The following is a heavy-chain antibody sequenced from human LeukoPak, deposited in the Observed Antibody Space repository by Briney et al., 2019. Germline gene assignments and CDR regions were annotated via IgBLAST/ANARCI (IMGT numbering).Heavy chain of an antibody. CDR2: IYYSGST. V-gene: IGHV4-31*03. CDR3: ASGRELTATLPF. J-gene: IGHJ4*02. CDR1: GGSISSGDYY. D-gene: IGHD1-7*01. Sequence: PSQTLSLTCTVSGGSISSGDYYWSWIRQHPGKGLEWIGYIYYSGSTYYNASLKSRVTISVDTSKNQFSLDLNSVTAADTAVHYCASGRELTATLPFWGQGTLVTVSS.